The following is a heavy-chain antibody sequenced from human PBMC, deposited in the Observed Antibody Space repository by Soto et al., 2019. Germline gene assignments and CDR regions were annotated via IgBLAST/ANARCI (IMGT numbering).Heavy chain of an antibody. CDR2: ISYDGSNK. CDR3: AKDKGPGIAAAGTILDY. V-gene: IGHV3-30*18. J-gene: IGHJ4*02. CDR1: GFTFSSYG. D-gene: IGHD6-13*01. Sequence: QVQLVESGGGVVQPGRSLRLSCAASGFTFSSYGMHWVRQAPGKGLEWVAVISYDGSNKYYADSVKGRFTISRDNSKNTLDLQKNSLRAEDTAVYYCAKDKGPGIAAAGTILDYWGQGTLVTVSS.